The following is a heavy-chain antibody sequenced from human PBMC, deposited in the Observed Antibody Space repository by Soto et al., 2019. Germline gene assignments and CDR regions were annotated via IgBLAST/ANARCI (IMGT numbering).Heavy chain of an antibody. CDR2: IIPIFDTA. D-gene: IGHD1-1*01. Sequence: QVQLVQSGTEMKKPGSSGKVSCKASGGTFSSKGISWVRQAPGQGLEWMGAIIPIFDTANYAQKFQGRLTITADESTATAYMELSSLRSEDTAVYYCARGTGTTWGVFDYWGQGTLVTVSS. CDR3: ARGTGTTWGVFDY. V-gene: IGHV1-69*01. J-gene: IGHJ4*02. CDR1: GGTFSSKG.